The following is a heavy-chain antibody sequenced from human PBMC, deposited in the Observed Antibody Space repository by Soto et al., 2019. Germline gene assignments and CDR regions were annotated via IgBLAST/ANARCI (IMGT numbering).Heavy chain of an antibody. Sequence: LRLSCAASVFTFRDYYMTWIRQAPGNGLEWLSYISSSGSTIYYSDSVKGRFTISRENAKNSLFLQMNSLRAEDTAVYYCARLVTATRNYYYGMDVWGQGTPITVSS. J-gene: IGHJ6*02. V-gene: IGHV3-11*01. CDR1: VFTFRDYY. CDR2: ISSSGSTI. CDR3: ARLVTATRNYYYGMDV. D-gene: IGHD1-20*01.